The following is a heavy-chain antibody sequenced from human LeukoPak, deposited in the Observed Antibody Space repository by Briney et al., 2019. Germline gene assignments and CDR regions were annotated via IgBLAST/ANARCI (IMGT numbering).Heavy chain of an antibody. Sequence: GGSLRLSCAASGFTFSNFGMSWVRQAPGKGLEWVSGLSGSGSARYYADSVKGRFTISRDNAKNSLYLQMNSLRAEDTAVYYCARDFHRRLYDSSGYYPYWGQGTLVTVSS. CDR1: GFTFSNFG. CDR2: LSGSGSAR. V-gene: IGHV3-23*01. J-gene: IGHJ4*02. D-gene: IGHD3-22*01. CDR3: ARDFHRRLYDSSGYYPY.